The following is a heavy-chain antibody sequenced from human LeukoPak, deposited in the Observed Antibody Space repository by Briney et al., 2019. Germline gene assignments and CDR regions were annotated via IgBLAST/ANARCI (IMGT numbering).Heavy chain of an antibody. CDR2: IYYSGST. CDR3: ARDHNWNWFDP. CDR1: GGSISSGDYY. D-gene: IGHD1-20*01. V-gene: IGHV4-30-4*08. J-gene: IGHJ5*02. Sequence: SQTLSLTCTVSGGSISSGDYYWSWIRQPPGKGLERIGYIYYSGSTYYNLSLKSRVTISVDTSKNQFSLKLSSVTAADTAVYYCARDHNWNWFDPWGQGTLVTVSS.